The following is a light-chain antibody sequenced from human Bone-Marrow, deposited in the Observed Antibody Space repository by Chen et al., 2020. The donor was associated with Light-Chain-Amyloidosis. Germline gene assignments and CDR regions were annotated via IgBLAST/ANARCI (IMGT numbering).Light chain of an antibody. CDR1: SSDVGGYNY. CDR3: ASYAGTSLYV. V-gene: IGLV2-8*01. Sequence: QSALTQPPSVSGSPGQSVTISCTGSSSDVGGYNYVSWYQHHPGKAPKLMIYEVTKRPSGVPDRCSGSKSGNTASLTVSGLQAEDAADYYCASYAGTSLYVFGSGTKVTVL. CDR2: EVT. J-gene: IGLJ1*01.